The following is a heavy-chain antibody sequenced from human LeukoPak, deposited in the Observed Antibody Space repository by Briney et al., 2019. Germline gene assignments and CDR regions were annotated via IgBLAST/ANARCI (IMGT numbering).Heavy chain of an antibody. V-gene: IGHV1-8*01. J-gene: IGHJ6*03. CDR1: GYTFTSYD. CDR3: ARGNTYQLLYYYYYMDV. CDR2: MNPNSGNT. Sequence: ASVEVSCKASGYTFTSYDINWVRQATGQGLEWMGWMNPNSGNTGYAQKFHGRVTMTRNTSISTAYMELSSLRSEDKAVYYCARGNTYQLLYYYYYMDVWGNGTTVTVSS. D-gene: IGHD2-2*01.